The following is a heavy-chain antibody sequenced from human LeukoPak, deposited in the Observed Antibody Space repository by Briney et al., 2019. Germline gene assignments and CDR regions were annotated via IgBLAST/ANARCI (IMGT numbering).Heavy chain of an antibody. CDR3: ARAGYCSSISCSTGWFDP. Sequence: GGSLRLSCAASGFTFSSYSMTWVRQAPGKGLEWVSYISSGSTTIYYTDSVKGRFTISRDNAKNSLYLQMNSLRAEDTAVYYCARAGYCSSISCSTGWFDPWGQGTLVTVSS. CDR1: GFTFSSYS. J-gene: IGHJ5*02. V-gene: IGHV3-48*01. D-gene: IGHD2-2*02. CDR2: ISSGSTTI.